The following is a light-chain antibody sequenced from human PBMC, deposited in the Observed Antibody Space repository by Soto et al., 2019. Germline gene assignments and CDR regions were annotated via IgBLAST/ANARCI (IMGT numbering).Light chain of an antibody. CDR2: DAS. CDR1: QSISSW. J-gene: IGKJ1*01. Sequence: DIQMTQSPATLSASLGDRATITCRASQSISSWLAWYQQKPGKVPKLLIDDASSLESGVPSRFSGSGSGTDFTLTISSLQPDDFATYYCQQYNSYPWTFGQGTKVEIK. CDR3: QQYNSYPWT. V-gene: IGKV1-5*01.